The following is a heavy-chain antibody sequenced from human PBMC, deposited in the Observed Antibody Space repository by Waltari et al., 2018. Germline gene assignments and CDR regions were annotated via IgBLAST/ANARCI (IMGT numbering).Heavy chain of an antibody. CDR3: ATYIGASVGTAAFDV. CDR2: VSYSGTT. Sequence: QLQLQESGPRLVKPSETLSLICSVSGVSITSNRHYWAWIRQSPGQGLEWIGTVSYSGTTYISPSFKSRVSLSRDTSKNQVSLILGSVTAADMAVYYCATYIGASVGTAAFDVWGQGTMVTVSS. V-gene: IGHV4-39*01. J-gene: IGHJ3*01. D-gene: IGHD5-12*01. CDR1: GVSITSNRHY.